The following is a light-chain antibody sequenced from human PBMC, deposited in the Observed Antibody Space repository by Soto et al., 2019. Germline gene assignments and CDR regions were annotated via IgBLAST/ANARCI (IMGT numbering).Light chain of an antibody. Sequence: QSVLTQPASVSGSPGQSITISCTGTSSDVGGYNYVSWYQQHPGKAPKLMIYDVSNRPSGVSNRFSGSKSGNTASLTISGLQAEDEADYYCSSYTRSSTYGFGTGTKVT. CDR2: DVS. V-gene: IGLV2-14*01. J-gene: IGLJ1*01. CDR1: SSDVGGYNY. CDR3: SSYTRSSTYG.